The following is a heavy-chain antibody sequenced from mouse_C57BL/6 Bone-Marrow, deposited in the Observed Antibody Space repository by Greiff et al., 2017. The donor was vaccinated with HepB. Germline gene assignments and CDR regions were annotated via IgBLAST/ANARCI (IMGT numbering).Heavy chain of an antibody. D-gene: IGHD1-1*01. Sequence: VQLKESGGDLVKPGGSLKLSCAASGFTFSSYGMSWVRQTPDKRLEWVATISSGGSYTYYPDSVKGRLTISRDNAKNTLYLQMSSLKSEDTAMYYCARHYGSSYCYFDYWGQGTTLTVSS. CDR1: GFTFSSYG. CDR2: ISSGGSYT. J-gene: IGHJ2*01. CDR3: ARHYGSSYCYFDY. V-gene: IGHV5-6*01.